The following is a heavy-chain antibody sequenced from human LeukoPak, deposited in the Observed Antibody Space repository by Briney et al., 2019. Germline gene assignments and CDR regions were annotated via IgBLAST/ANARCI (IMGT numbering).Heavy chain of an antibody. CDR3: ARNRWGRSMDV. V-gene: IGHV3-66*01. J-gene: IGHJ6*02. D-gene: IGHD3-16*01. Sequence: PGGSLRLSCAAPGLTVSSNYMTWVRQAPGKGLERVSVIYSDYSGGSTYYTDSVQDRFTFSRDNSNNMLYLQMNSLRAEDTAVYYCARNRWGRSMDVWGQGTAVTVS. CDR2: IYSDYSGGST. CDR1: GLTVSSNY.